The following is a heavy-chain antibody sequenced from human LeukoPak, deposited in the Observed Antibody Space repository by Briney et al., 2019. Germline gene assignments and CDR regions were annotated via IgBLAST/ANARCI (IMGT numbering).Heavy chain of an antibody. CDR3: ARELRFLEWLSYDY. D-gene: IGHD3-3*01. V-gene: IGHV3-30-3*01. Sequence: GGSLRLSCAASGFTFSSYAMHWVRQAPGKGLEWVAVISYDGSNKYYADSVKGRFTISRDNSKNTLYLQMNSLRAEDTAVYYCARELRFLEWLSYDYWGQGTLVTVS. J-gene: IGHJ4*02. CDR1: GFTFSSYA. CDR2: ISYDGSNK.